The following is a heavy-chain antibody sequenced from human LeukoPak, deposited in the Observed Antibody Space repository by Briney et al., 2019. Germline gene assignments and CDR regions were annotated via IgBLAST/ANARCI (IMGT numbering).Heavy chain of an antibody. CDR3: ARHLQDPRSGLSDY. D-gene: IGHD2-15*01. V-gene: IGHV3-21*01. CDR1: GFTFSSYS. Sequence: PGGSLRLSCAASGFTFSSYSMNWARQAPGKGLEWVSSISSSSSYIYYADSVKGRFTISRDNAKNSLYLQMNSLRAEDTAVYYCARHLQDPRSGLSDYWGQGTLVTVSS. CDR2: ISSSSSYI. J-gene: IGHJ4*02.